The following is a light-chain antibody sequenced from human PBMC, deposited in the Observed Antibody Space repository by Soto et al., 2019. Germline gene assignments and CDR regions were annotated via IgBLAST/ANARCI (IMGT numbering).Light chain of an antibody. CDR1: QVISKY. V-gene: IGKV1-16*01. CDR3: QQYDSYPRT. Sequence: DIQMTQSPSSLSASVGDRVTITCRASQVISKYIGWFQQKPGKAPKSLIYATSRLQSGVPTRFSGSGSGTDLTLTISSLQPEDFATYYCQQYDSYPRTFGQGTKLE. CDR2: ATS. J-gene: IGKJ2*01.